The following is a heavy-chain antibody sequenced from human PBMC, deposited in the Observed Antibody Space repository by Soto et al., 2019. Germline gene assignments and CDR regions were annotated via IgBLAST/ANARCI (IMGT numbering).Heavy chain of an antibody. J-gene: IGHJ6*02. CDR1: GFTFSSYG. D-gene: IGHD2-2*01. CDR2: ISYDGSNK. Sequence: GGSLRLSCAASGFTFSSYGMHWVRQAPGKGLEWVAVISYDGSNKYYADSVKGRFTISRDNSKNTLYPQMNSLRAEDTAVYYCAKGGGYQLLIPGHYYYYGMDVWGQGTTVTVSS. CDR3: AKGGGYQLLIPGHYYYYGMDV. V-gene: IGHV3-30*18.